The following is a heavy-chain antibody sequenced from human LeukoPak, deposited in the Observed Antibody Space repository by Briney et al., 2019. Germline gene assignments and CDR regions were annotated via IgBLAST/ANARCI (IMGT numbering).Heavy chain of an antibody. CDR3: ARVEAIVCSSTSCYGRRYYFDY. D-gene: IGHD2-2*01. CDR2: ISAYNGNT. V-gene: IGHV1-18*01. CDR1: GYTFTSYG. Sequence: GASVKVSCKASGYTFTSYGISWVRQAPGQGLEWMGWISAYNGNTNYAQKLQGRVTMTTDTSTSTAYMELRSLRSDDTAVYYCARVEAIVCSSTSCYGRRYYFDYWGQGTLVTVSS. J-gene: IGHJ4*02.